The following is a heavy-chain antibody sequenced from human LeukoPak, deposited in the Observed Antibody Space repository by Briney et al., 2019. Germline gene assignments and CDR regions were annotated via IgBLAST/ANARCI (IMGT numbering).Heavy chain of an antibody. V-gene: IGHV4-31*03. CDR1: GGSISSGDYC. CDR2: IYYSGST. Sequence: SETLSLTCTVSGGSISSGDYCWSWIRQHPGKGLEWIGYIYYSGSTYYNPSLKSRVTISVDTSKNQFSLKLSSVTAADTAVYYCARDFRSGWGDYGMDVWGQGTTVTVSS. D-gene: IGHD6-19*01. CDR3: ARDFRSGWGDYGMDV. J-gene: IGHJ6*02.